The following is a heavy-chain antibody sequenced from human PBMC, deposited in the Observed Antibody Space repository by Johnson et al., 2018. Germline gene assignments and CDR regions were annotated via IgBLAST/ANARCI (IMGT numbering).Heavy chain of an antibody. CDR2: IIPIFGTA. CDR1: GGTFSSYA. J-gene: IGHJ1*01. Sequence: VQLVESGAEVKKPGSSVKVSCKASGGTFSSYAISWVRQAPGQGLEWMGGIIPIFGTANYAQKFQGRVTITADESTGTAYMELSSLRSEDTAVYYCACYKYYDSGGSRYFQHWGQGTLVTVSS. V-gene: IGHV1-69*01. CDR3: ACYKYYDSGGSRYFQH. D-gene: IGHD3-22*01.